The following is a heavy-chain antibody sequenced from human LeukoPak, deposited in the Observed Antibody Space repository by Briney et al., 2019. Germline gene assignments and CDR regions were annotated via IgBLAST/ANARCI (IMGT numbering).Heavy chain of an antibody. J-gene: IGHJ4*02. D-gene: IGHD1-26*01. CDR3: TRGGGSSFFDY. CDR1: GYTFTAYN. Sequence: ASVKVSCKASGYTFTAYNFHWVRQAPGQGLEWMGWINPNSGGTNYAQKFQGRVTITRDTSISTVYMEVSRLRSDDTAVYYCTRGGGSSFFDYWGQGTLVTVSS. V-gene: IGHV1-2*02. CDR2: INPNSGGT.